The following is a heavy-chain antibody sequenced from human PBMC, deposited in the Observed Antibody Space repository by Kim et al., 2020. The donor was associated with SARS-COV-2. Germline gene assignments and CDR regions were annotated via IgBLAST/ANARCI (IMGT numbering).Heavy chain of an antibody. J-gene: IGHJ4*02. D-gene: IGHD6-19*01. CDR1: GFTFDDYA. Sequence: GGSLRLSCAASGFTFDDYAMHWVRQAPGKGLEWVSGISWNSGSIGYADSVKGRFTISRDNAKNSLYLQMNSLRAEDTALYYCAKDKAVAGGPFDYWGQGTLVTVSS. CDR3: AKDKAVAGGPFDY. CDR2: ISWNSGSI. V-gene: IGHV3-9*01.